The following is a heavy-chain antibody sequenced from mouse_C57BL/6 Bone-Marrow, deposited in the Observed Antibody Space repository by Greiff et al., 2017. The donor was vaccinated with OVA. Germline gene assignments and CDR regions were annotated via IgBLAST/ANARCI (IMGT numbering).Heavy chain of an antibody. CDR2: ISDGGSYT. CDR1: GFTFSSYA. V-gene: IGHV5-4*01. J-gene: IGHJ3*01. CDR3: ARDGGNYRFAY. D-gene: IGHD1-1*02. Sequence: EVKLMESGGGLVKPGGSLKLSCAASGFTFSSYAMSWVRQTPEKRLEWVATISDGGSYTYYPDNVKGRFTISRDNAKNNLYLQMSHLKSEDTAMYYCARDGGNYRFAYWGQGTLVTVSA.